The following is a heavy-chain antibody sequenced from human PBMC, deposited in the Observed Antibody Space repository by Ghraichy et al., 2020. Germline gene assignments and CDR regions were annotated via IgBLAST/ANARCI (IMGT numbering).Heavy chain of an antibody. CDR3: ARGWGRFDY. D-gene: IGHD2-21*02. Sequence: GGSLRLSCAASGFAYSSYWMNWVRQAPGKGLEWVAYIKYDGSAEYYVDSVKDHFAISRDNTKNSLFLQMNSLRAEDTAVYYCARGWGRFDYWGQGTLVTVSS. V-gene: IGHV3-7*01. CDR1: GFAYSSYW. CDR2: IKYDGSAE. J-gene: IGHJ4*02.